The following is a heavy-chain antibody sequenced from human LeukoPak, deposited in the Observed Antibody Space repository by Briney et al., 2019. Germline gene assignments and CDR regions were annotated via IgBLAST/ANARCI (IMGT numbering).Heavy chain of an antibody. J-gene: IGHJ4*02. Sequence: PSGTLSLTCTVSGDSINSLDLWSWVRQPPGKGLEWIGEMYLSGTTHSNPSVKSRVTISIDKSKNQFFLNLSSVTAADTAVYYCAGLVGRYSSGLYYYYFDYWGQGTLVNVSS. V-gene: IGHV4-4*02. CDR2: MYLSGTT. D-gene: IGHD3-22*01. CDR3: AGLVGRYSSGLYYYYFDY. CDR1: GDSINSLDL.